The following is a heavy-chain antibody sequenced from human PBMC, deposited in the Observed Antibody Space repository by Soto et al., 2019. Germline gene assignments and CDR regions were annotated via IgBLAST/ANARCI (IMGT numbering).Heavy chain of an antibody. D-gene: IGHD3-22*01. V-gene: IGHV2-5*02. CDR2: IYWDDDK. CDR1: GFSLSTRGVG. CDR3: AHSLITEYFQH. Sequence: QITLKESGPTLVKPTQTLTLTCAFSGFSLSTRGVGVGWIRQPPGKALEWLALIYWDDDKRYSPSLKSRLTITRDTSRNQVVLTMTNMDPVDTATYYCAHSLITEYFQHWGQGTLVTVSS. J-gene: IGHJ1*01.